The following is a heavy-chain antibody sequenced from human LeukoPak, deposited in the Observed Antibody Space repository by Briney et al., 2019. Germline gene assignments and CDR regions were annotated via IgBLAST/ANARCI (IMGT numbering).Heavy chain of an antibody. Sequence: ASVTVSCKASGYTFTSYAMHWVRQAPGQRLEWMGWINAGNGNTKYLQKFQGRVTITRDTSASTAYMELSSLRSEDTAVYYCARARPYCSSTSCPLYYFDYWGQGTLVTVSS. V-gene: IGHV1-3*01. CDR2: INAGNGNT. CDR3: ARARPYCSSTSCPLYYFDY. CDR1: GYTFTSYA. J-gene: IGHJ4*02. D-gene: IGHD2-2*01.